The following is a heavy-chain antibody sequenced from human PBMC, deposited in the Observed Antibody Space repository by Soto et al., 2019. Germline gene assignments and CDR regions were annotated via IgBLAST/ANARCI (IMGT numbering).Heavy chain of an antibody. J-gene: IGHJ3*02. D-gene: IGHD2-2*01. CDR2: MNPNSGNT. CDR3: ARGQYCSSTSCIGADAFDI. Sequence: ASVKVSCKAPADTFTSYYIHWVRQATGQGLEWMGWMNPNSGNTGYAQKFQGRVTMTRNTSISTAYMELSSLRSEDTAVYYCARGQYCSSTSCIGADAFDIWGQGTMVTVSS. V-gene: IGHV1-8*02. CDR1: ADTFTSYY.